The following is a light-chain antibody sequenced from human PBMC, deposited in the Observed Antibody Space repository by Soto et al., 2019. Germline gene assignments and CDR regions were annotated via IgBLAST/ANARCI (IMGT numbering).Light chain of an antibody. Sequence: DIQMTQSPSTLSASVGDTVTITCRASQSISSWLAWYQQKPGKAPNLLIYQASSLQGGVPSRFSGSGSGTEFTLTISSLQPDDFATYSCQQYNGYPLTFGGGTKVEIK. J-gene: IGKJ4*01. CDR3: QQYNGYPLT. CDR1: QSISSW. V-gene: IGKV1-5*03. CDR2: QAS.